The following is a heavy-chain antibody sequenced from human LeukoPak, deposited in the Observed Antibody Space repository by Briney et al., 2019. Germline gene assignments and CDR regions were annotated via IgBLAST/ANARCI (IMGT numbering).Heavy chain of an antibody. V-gene: IGHV4-30-4*08. J-gene: IGHJ3*02. CDR3: ARVVIILDDAFDI. D-gene: IGHD3-3*01. Sequence: KPSQTLSLTCTVSGGSISSGDYYWSWIRQPPGKGLEWIGYIYYSGSTYYNPSLKSRVTISVDTSKNQFSLKLSSVTAADTAVYYCARVVIILDDAFDIWGQGTMVTVSS. CDR1: GGSISSGDYY. CDR2: IYYSGST.